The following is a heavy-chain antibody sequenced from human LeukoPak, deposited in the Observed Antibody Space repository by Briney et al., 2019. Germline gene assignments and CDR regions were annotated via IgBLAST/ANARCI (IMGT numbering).Heavy chain of an antibody. V-gene: IGHV3-15*01. Sequence: GGSLRLSCAASGFTFSSYSMNWVRQAPGKGLEWVGRIKSKTDGGTTDYAASVKGRFTISRDESRSTLYLQMNSLKTEDTAVYYCTTINWAAFDVWGQGTMVTVSS. CDR3: TTINWAAFDV. CDR2: IKSKTDGGTT. CDR1: GFTFSSYS. J-gene: IGHJ3*01. D-gene: IGHD1-1*01.